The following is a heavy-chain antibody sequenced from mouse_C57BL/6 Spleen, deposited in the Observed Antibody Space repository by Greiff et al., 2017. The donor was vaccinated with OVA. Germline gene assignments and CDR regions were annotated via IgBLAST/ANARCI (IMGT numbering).Heavy chain of an antibody. CDR2: IYPGNGNP. CDR1: GYSFTSDY. J-gene: IGHJ3*01. V-gene: IGHV1-66*01. CDR3: ASADSWFAY. Sequence: VQLQQSGPELVQPGASVKISCKASGYSFTSDYIHWVKQRPGQGLEWIGWIYPGNGNPKYKEKFKGKATLTADTYTSTAYMQLSSLTSEDSAVYYCASADSWFAYWGQGTLVTVSA.